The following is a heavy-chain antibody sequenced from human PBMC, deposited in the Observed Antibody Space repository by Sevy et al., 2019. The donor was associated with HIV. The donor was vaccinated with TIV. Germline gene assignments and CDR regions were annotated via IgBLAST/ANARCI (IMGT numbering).Heavy chain of an antibody. CDR2: IYYGGST. D-gene: IGHD3-10*01. CDR3: ARSERYGETPY. J-gene: IGHJ4*02. CDR1: GGSVSSGSYY. Sequence: KASETLSLTCTVSGGSVSSGSYYWSWIRQPPGKGLEWIGYIYYGGSTNYNPSLKSRVTISVDTSKNQFSLKLSSVTAADTAVYYCARSERYGETPYWGQGTLVTVSS. V-gene: IGHV4-61*01.